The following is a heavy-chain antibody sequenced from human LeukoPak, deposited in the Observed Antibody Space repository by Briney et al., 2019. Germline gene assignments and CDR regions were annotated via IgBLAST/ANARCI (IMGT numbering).Heavy chain of an antibody. CDR1: GGSISSSAYY. CDR3: ARLVRGVNNDAFDV. V-gene: IGHV4-39*07. Sequence: PSETLSLTCTVSGGSISSSAYYWGWIRQPPGKGLEWIGSIYYSGSTNYNPSLKSRVTISVDKSKNQFSLKLTSVTAADAAVYYCARLVRGVNNDAFDVWGQGTMVTISS. CDR2: IYYSGST. J-gene: IGHJ3*01. D-gene: IGHD3-10*01.